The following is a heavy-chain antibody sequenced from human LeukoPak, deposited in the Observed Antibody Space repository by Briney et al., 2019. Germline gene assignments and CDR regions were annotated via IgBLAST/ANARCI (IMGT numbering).Heavy chain of an antibody. V-gene: IGHV3-21*01. CDR3: ARVSYYYGSGSYYKTFDY. Sequence: GGSLRLSCAASGFTFSSFNMDWVRQAPGKGLEWVSSINIFSRYIYYADSVKGRFTISRDNAKNSLYLQMNSLRAEDTAVYYCARVSYYYGSGSYYKTFDYWGQGTLVTVSS. J-gene: IGHJ4*02. CDR1: GFTFSSFN. CDR2: INIFSRYI. D-gene: IGHD3-10*01.